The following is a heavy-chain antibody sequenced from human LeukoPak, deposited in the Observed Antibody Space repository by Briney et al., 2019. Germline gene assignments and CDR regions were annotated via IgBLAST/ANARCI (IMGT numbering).Heavy chain of an antibody. Sequence: PSETLSLTCTVSGGSISSSTYYWGWIRQPPGKGLEWIGSIYYSGSTYYNPSLKSRVTISVDTSRNQFSLKLSSVTATDTALYYCARDYGAYYFDYWGQGTLVTVSS. CDR1: GGSISSSTYY. D-gene: IGHD4-17*01. J-gene: IGHJ4*02. CDR3: ARDYGAYYFDY. V-gene: IGHV4-39*02. CDR2: IYYSGST.